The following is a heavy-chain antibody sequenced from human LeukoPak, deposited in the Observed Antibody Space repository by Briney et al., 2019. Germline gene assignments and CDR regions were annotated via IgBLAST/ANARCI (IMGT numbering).Heavy chain of an antibody. CDR1: GFIFSDYG. D-gene: IGHD1-26*01. J-gene: IGHJ4*02. CDR2: IWNNGNNK. CDR3: ARDSVGVPTDFDK. Sequence: PGGSLRLSCAASGFIFSDYGMHWVRQAPGKGLEWVAVIWNNGNNKYADSVRGRFTISRDDSKNTLYLPMDSLRAEDTAVYYCARDSVGVPTDFDKWGQGTLVTVSS. V-gene: IGHV3-33*01.